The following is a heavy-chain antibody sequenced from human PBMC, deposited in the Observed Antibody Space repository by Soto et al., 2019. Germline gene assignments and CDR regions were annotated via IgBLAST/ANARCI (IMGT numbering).Heavy chain of an antibody. CDR2: INPNSGGT. Sequence: ASVKVSCKASGYTFSGYYIHWLRQAPGQGLEWMGWINPNSGGTNYAQKFQGRVTVTRDTPTSTAYMELSRLTSDDTAVYYCARSLTEGYCTITDCYTSQLYCMEVWGQRTTVSVSS. CDR3: ARSLTEGYCTITDCYTSQLYCMEV. V-gene: IGHV1-2*02. D-gene: IGHD2-2*02. CDR1: GYTFSGYY. J-gene: IGHJ6*01.